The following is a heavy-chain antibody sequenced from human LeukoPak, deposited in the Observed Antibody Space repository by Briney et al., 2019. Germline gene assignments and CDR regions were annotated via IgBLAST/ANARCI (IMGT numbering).Heavy chain of an antibody. V-gene: IGHV1-2*04. J-gene: IGHJ3*02. CDR3: ARDWSPGGSKNAFDI. CDR1: GYTFTGYY. Sequence: GASVKVSCKASGYTFTGYYMHWVRQAPGQGLEWMGWINPKNGDTNHAQKFQGWVTMTRDTSISTAYMELSRLTSDDTAVYYCARDWSPGGSKNAFDIWGQGTMVTVSS. CDR2: INPKNGDT. D-gene: IGHD2-15*01.